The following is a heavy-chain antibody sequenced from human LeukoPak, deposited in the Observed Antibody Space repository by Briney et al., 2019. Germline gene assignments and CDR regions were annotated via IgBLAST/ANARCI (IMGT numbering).Heavy chain of an antibody. D-gene: IGHD6-6*01. CDR2: IYHSGST. CDR3: ARRDEQLGLDY. CDR1: GGSISSSSYY. J-gene: IGHJ4*02. V-gene: IGHV4-39*07. Sequence: PSETLSLTCTVSGGSISSSSYYWGWIRQPPGKGLEWIGSIYHSGSTYYNPSLKSRVTISVDTSKNQFSLKLSSVTAADTAVYYCARRDEQLGLDYWGQGTLVTVSS.